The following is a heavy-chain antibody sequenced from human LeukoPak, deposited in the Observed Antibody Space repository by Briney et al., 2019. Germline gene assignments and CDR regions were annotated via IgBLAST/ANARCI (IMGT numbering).Heavy chain of an antibody. CDR1: GFTFSSYS. D-gene: IGHD4-23*01. J-gene: IGHJ4*02. Sequence: GGSLRLSCAASGFTFSSYSMNWVRQAPGKGLEWVSSISSSSSYIYYADSVKGRFTISRDNAKNSLYLQMNSLRAEDTAVYYCARDHTVAAIDYWGQGTLVTVSS. CDR2: ISSSSSYI. CDR3: ARDHTVAAIDY. V-gene: IGHV3-21*01.